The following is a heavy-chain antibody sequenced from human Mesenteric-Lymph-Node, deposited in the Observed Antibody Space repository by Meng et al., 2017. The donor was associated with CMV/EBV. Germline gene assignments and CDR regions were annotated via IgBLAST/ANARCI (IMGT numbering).Heavy chain of an antibody. J-gene: IGHJ4*02. CDR2: ISWNSGSI. D-gene: IGHD3-9*01. V-gene: IGHV3-9*01. CDR3: VRLNTLTPFDY. CDR1: GFTFDDYA. Sequence: SLKISCAASGFTFDDYAMHWVRQAPGKGLEWVSGISWNSGSIGYADSVKGRFTISRDNAKNTVYLQMNSLRAEDTAVYYCVRLNTLTPFDYWGQGTLVTVSS.